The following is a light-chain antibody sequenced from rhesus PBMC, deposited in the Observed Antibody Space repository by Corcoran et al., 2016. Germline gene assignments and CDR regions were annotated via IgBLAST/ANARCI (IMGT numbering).Light chain of an antibody. CDR2: GAS. V-gene: IGKV3-10*01. CDR3: YQYSSGSS. CDR1: QSVSSY. Sequence: QVILTQSPATLSLSPGERATLSCRASQSVSSYLAWYQQKPGQAPRLLIYGASSRVTGIPGRFSGSGSVTGFPLTISSLVPEDVGLYHCYQYSSGSSFGQGTKVEIK. J-gene: IGKJ2*01.